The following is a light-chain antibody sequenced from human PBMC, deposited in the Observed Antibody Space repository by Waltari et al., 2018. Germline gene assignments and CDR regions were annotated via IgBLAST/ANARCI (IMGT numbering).Light chain of an antibody. CDR3: QQYGSSVLYT. V-gene: IGKV3-20*01. Sequence: VLTQSPGTLSLSPGERATLSCRASQSLTKRYLAWYQQKPGQAPRLLIYGASSRAAGIPDRFSGIVSGTDFTLTISRLEPEDFAVYYCQQYGSSVLYTFGQGTKLEIK. J-gene: IGKJ2*01. CDR1: QSLTKRY. CDR2: GAS.